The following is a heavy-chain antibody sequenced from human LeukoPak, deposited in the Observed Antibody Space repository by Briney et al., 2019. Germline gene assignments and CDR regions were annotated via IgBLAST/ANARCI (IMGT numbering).Heavy chain of an antibody. D-gene: IGHD2-15*01. Sequence: PSETLSLTCTVSGGSISSYYWSWIRQPPGKGLEWIGYIYYSGSTNYNPSPKSRVTISVDTSKNQFSLKLSSVTAADTAVYYCARERTPRYFDYWGQGTLVTVSS. V-gene: IGHV4-59*12. CDR1: GGSISSYY. CDR2: IYYSGST. J-gene: IGHJ4*02. CDR3: ARERTPRYFDY.